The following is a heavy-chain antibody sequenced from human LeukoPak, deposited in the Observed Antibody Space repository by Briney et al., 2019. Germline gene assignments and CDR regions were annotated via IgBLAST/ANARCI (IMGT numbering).Heavy chain of an antibody. D-gene: IGHD6-13*01. CDR1: GGPISSYY. CDR2: IYTSGST. J-gene: IGHJ4*02. V-gene: IGHV4-4*07. Sequence: KASETLSLTCTVSGGPISSYYWSWIRQPAGKGLEWIGRIYTSGSTNYNPSLKSRVTMSVDTSKNQFSLKLSSVTAADTAVYYCARRNKNSWASDYWGQGTLVTVSS. CDR3: ARRNKNSWASDY.